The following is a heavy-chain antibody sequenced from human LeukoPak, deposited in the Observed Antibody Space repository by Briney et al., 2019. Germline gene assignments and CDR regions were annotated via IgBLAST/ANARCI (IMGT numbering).Heavy chain of an antibody. D-gene: IGHD6-19*01. Sequence: PSETLSLTCAVYGGSFSGYYWSWIRQPPGKGPEWIGEINHSGSTNYNPSLKSRVTISVDTSKNQFSLKLSSVTAADTAVYYCARSGRWQWLENNWFDPWGQGTLVTVSS. CDR3: ARSGRWQWLENNWFDP. CDR2: INHSGST. V-gene: IGHV4-34*01. CDR1: GGSFSGYY. J-gene: IGHJ5*02.